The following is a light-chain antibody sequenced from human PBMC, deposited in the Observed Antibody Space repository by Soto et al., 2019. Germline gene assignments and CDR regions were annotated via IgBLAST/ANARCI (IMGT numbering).Light chain of an antibody. CDR2: NNN. CDR3: AAWDDSLNGVV. V-gene: IGLV1-44*01. J-gene: IGLJ2*01. Sequence: QSVLTQPPSASRTPGQRVTISCSGSSSNIGSNSVNWYQQVPGTAPKLLIYNNNQRPSGVPARFTGSKFGTSVSLAISGLQSEDEADYYCAAWDDSLNGVVIGGGTKLTVL. CDR1: SSNIGSNS.